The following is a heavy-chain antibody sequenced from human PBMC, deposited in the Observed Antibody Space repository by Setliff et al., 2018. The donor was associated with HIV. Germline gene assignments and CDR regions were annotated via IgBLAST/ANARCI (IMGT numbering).Heavy chain of an antibody. CDR1: GFNFNNHA. CDR2: IDTDNGYR. J-gene: IGHJ4*02. V-gene: IGHV1-3*04. D-gene: IGHD1-26*01. CDR3: AKDLWRSGSLDY. Sequence: SCAASGFNFNNHAMHWVRQAPGQRLEWMGRIDTDNGYRSYSPKLQGRVTITKDTSANTAYMELRGLRSEDTAVYYCAKDLWRSGSLDYWGQGTLVTVSS.